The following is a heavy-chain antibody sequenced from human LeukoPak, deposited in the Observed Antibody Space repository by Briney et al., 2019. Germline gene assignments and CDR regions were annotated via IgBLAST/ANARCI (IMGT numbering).Heavy chain of an antibody. Sequence: GSLRLSCEGSGFPFGTYAMTWVRHAPGRGLEWVATISGSGVSIYYADSVKDRFTISRDNNENTVYLQMNSLRVEDTALYYCAKVGWYGDLEHWGQGTQVAVSS. CDR1: GFPFGTYA. CDR3: AKVGWYGDLEH. CDR2: ISGSGVSI. D-gene: IGHD3-10*01. V-gene: IGHV3-23*01. J-gene: IGHJ1*01.